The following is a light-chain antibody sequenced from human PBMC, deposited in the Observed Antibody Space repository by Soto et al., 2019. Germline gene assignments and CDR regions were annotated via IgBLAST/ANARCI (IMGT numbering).Light chain of an antibody. CDR2: GAS. J-gene: IGKJ1*01. Sequence: AIQMTQSPSSLSASVGDRVTISCRASQGIRNALDWYQQKPGKPPKVLIYGASSLQSGVPPRVSGSGSGTKFTLAISSLEPEDFAVYYCQQYGNSRGTFGQGTKVDIK. CDR3: QQYGNSRGT. V-gene: IGKV1-6*01. CDR1: QGIRNA.